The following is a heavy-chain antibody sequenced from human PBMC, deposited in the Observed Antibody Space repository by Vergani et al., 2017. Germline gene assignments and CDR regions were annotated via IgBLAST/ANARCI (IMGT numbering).Heavy chain of an antibody. CDR2: IYYSGST. V-gene: IGHV4-38-2*01. CDR1: GFTVSSNY. J-gene: IGHJ4*02. D-gene: IGHD3-9*01. Sequence: VQLVESGGGLVQPGGSLRLSCAASGFTVSSNYMSWVRQAPGKGLEWIGSIYYSGSTYYNPSLKSRVTISVDTSNNHFSLRLNSLTAADTAVYYCARRSGIVYDIFSGTQYFFDFWGQGTLVTVSS. CDR3: ARRSGIVYDIFSGTQYFFDF.